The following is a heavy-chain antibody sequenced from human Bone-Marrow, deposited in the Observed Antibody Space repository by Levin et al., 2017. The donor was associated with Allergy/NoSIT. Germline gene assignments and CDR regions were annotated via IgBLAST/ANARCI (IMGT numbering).Heavy chain of an antibody. D-gene: IGHD5-12*01. J-gene: IGHJ4*02. CDR3: VYGGYFFNY. CDR1: GFTFSSYW. Sequence: GGSLRLSCATSGFTFSSYWMSWARLAPGQGLEWVANIKQDGSEKYYVDSVKGRFTISRDNAKNSLYLQMNSLRAEDTAIYYCVYGGYFFNYWGQGTLVTVSS. V-gene: IGHV3-7*02. CDR2: IKQDGSEK.